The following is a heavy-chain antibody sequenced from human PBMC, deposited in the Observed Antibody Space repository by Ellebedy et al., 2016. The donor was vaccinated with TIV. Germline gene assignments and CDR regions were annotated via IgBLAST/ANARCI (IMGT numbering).Heavy chain of an antibody. CDR1: GGTFSIYA. CDR3: ARDRVPAAGYYYYGLDV. D-gene: IGHD6-13*01. CDR2: IIPIFGTA. Sequence: SVKVSXXASGGTFSIYAISWVRQAPGQGLEWMGGIIPIFGTANYAQRFQGRVTITADESTSTAYMELSSLRSDDAAVYYCARDRVPAAGYYYYGLDVWGQGTTVTVSS. J-gene: IGHJ6*02. V-gene: IGHV1-69*13.